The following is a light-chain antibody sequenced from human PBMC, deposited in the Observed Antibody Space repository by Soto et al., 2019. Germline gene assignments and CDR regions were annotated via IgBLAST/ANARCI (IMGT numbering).Light chain of an antibody. CDR1: QSLEHSDGNTY. CDR2: KVS. CDR3: MQATQYKPYT. J-gene: IGKJ2*01. Sequence: DVVLTQTPLSSPVTLGQPASISCRSSQSLEHSDGNTYLSWLHQRPGQPPRLLIYKVSNRLSGVPDRFSGGGAGTDFTLKISGVEAEDVGIYYCMQATQYKPYTFGQGTKLEIK. V-gene: IGKV2-24*01.